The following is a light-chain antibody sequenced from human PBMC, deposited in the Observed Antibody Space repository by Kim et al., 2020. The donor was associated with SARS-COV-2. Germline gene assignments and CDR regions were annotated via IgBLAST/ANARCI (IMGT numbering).Light chain of an antibody. V-gene: IGLV3-19*01. CDR1: SLRRNY. CDR2: GKN. CDR3: NSRDTRAHHLE. J-gene: IGLJ3*02. Sequence: SSELTQDPAVSVALGQTVTIICQGVSLRRNYASWYQQKPGQAPVLVMYGKNMRPSGIPDRFSGSSSGDRASLTITGAQAEDEADYYCNSRDTRAHHLEFG.